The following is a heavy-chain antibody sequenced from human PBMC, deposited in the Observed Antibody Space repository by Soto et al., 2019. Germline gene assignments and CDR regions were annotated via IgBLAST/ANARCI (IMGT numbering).Heavy chain of an antibody. V-gene: IGHV1-69*06. CDR2: IIPIFATP. CDR1: GGPFSDYS. J-gene: IGHJ5*01. CDR3: ARDPDYVTTSGLGLLDS. D-gene: IGHD3-22*01. Sequence: QVQLVQSGAEVKKPGSSVKVSCKASGGPFSDYSINWVRQAPGQGLEWMGGIIPIFATPNYAQKFQGRVTITADKSTSTAYMELGNLRSEDTAIFFCARDPDYVTTSGLGLLDSWGREPWSPSPQ.